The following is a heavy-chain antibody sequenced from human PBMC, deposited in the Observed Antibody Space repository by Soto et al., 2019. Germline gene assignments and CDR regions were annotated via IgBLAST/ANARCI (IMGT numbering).Heavy chain of an antibody. V-gene: IGHV1-3*01. D-gene: IGHD2-15*01. CDR3: ARVRCSGGSCYDAFDX. CDR1: GYTFTRYA. J-gene: IGHJ3*01. CDR2: INAGNGNT. Sequence: ASVKVSCKASGYTFTRYAMHWVRQAPGQRLEWMGWINAGNGNTKYSQKFQGRVTITRDTSASTAYMELSSLRSEDTAVYYCARVRCSGGSCYDAFDXWGQGTMVTVSS.